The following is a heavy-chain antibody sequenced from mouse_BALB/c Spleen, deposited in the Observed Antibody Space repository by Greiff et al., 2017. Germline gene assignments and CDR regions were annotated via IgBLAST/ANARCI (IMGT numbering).Heavy chain of an antibody. CDR1: GYAFSSYW. CDR3: ARKRGYDYEVFAMDY. CDR2: IYPGDGDT. V-gene: IGHV1-80*01. J-gene: IGHJ4*01. D-gene: IGHD2-4*01. Sequence: VMLVESGAELVRPGSSVKISCKASGYAFSSYWMNWVKQRPGQGLEWIGQIYPGDGDTNYNGKFKGKATLTADKSSSTAYMQLSSLTSEDSAVYFCARKRGYDYEVFAMDYWGQGTSVTVSS.